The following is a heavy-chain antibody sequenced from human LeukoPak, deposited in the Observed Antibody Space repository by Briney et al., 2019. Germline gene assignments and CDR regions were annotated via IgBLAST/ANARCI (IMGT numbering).Heavy chain of an antibody. Sequence: PSETLSLTCAVYGGSFNGYCWTWIRQPPGKGLEWIGEIDHRANTNYNPSLKSRATMSVDTSKNQFSLKLSSVTAADTAVYYCARVEANPAWYYDSSGYYFDYWGQGTLVTVSS. D-gene: IGHD3-22*01. CDR3: ARVEANPAWYYDSSGYYFDY. CDR1: GGSFNGYC. J-gene: IGHJ4*02. V-gene: IGHV4-34*01. CDR2: IDHRANT.